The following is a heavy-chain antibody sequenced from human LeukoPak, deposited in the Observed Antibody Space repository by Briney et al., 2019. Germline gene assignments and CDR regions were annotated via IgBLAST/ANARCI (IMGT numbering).Heavy chain of an antibody. CDR2: ISA. CDR1: GYTFTSYG. V-gene: IGHV1-18*01. Sequence: ASVKVSCKAPGYTFTSYGISWVRQAPGQGLEWMGWISAYAQKLQGRVTMTTDTSTSTAYMELRSLRSDDTAVYYCARRVPSYYGAFDIWGQGTMVTVSS. D-gene: IGHD3-10*01. CDR3: ARRVPSYYGAFDI. J-gene: IGHJ3*02.